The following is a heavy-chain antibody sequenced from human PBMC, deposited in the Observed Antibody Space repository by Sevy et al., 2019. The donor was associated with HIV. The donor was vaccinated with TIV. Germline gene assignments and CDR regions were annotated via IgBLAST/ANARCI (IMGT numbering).Heavy chain of an antibody. D-gene: IGHD3-3*01. CDR3: ARDPAYYDFWSGYYTGGVFDI. CDR1: GYTFTGYY. J-gene: IGHJ3*02. V-gene: IGHV1-2*02. Sequence: ASVKVSCKASGYTFTGYYMHWVRQAPGQGLEWMGWFNPNSGGTNYAQKFQGRVTMTRDTSISTAYMELSRLRSDVTAVYYGARDPAYYDFWSGYYTGGVFDIWGQGTMVTVSS. CDR2: FNPNSGGT.